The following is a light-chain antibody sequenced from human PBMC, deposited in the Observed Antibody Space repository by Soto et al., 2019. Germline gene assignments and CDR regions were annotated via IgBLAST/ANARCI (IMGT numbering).Light chain of an antibody. J-gene: IGKJ5*01. V-gene: IGKV3-11*01. CDR3: QQRSSWPLT. CDR1: QSVGSH. Sequence: EIVLRQCPATLSLSPGERETLSCRASQSVGSHLAWFQHKPGQAPRLLIYDASNRATGIPARFSGSGSGTDFTLTISCLEPEEFAVYYCQQRSSWPLTFGQGTRLEIK. CDR2: DAS.